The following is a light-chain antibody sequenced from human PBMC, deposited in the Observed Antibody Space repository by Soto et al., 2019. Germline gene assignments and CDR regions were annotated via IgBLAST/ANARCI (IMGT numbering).Light chain of an antibody. J-gene: IGKJ1*01. CDR3: QQYGSSGT. CDR2: GAS. V-gene: IGKV3-20*01. CDR1: QSLSSIY. Sequence: EVVLTQSPGTLSLSSVERATLSCRASQSLSSIYLAWYQQKPGQAPRLLMYGASNRATGIPDRFSGSGSGTDFTLTISRLEPEDFAVYYCQQYGSSGTFGQGTKVDIK.